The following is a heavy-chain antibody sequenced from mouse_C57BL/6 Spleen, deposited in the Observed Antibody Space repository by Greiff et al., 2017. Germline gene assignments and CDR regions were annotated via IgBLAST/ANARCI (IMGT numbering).Heavy chain of an antibody. D-gene: IGHD2-4*01. CDR3: APIYDDYGGVFSY. CDR1: GYTFTDYY. Sequence: DVQLQESGPELVKPGASVKISCKASGYTFTDYYMNWVKQSHGKSLEWIGDINPNNGGTSYNQKFKGKATLTVDKSSSTAYMELRSLTSEDSAVYYCAPIYDDYGGVFSYWGQGTLVTVSA. CDR2: INPNNGGT. J-gene: IGHJ3*01. V-gene: IGHV1-26*01.